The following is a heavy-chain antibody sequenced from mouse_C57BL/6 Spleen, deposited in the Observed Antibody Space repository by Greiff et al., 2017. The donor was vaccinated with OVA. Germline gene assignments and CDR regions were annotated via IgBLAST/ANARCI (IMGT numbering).Heavy chain of an antibody. CDR3: AREGTGTLYYARDY. D-gene: IGHD4-1*01. J-gene: IGHJ4*01. CDR2: ISSGSSTI. CDR1: GFTFSDYG. V-gene: IGHV5-17*01. Sequence: EVKLVESGGGLVKPGGSLKLSCAASGFTFSDYGMHWVRQAPEKGLEWVAYISSGSSTIYYADTVKGRSTISRDNAKNTRFLQLTSLRSEDTAVYYCAREGTGTLYYARDYWGEGASDTVSS.